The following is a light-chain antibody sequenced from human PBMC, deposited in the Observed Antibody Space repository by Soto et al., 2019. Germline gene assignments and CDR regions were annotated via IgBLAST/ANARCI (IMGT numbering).Light chain of an antibody. CDR1: QTISNY. J-gene: IGKJ2*01. V-gene: IGKV1-39*01. Sequence: DIQMTHSPSSLSASVLYIVTIAFRASQTISNYLHWYQQKPGKAPKLLIYAASSLQSGVPPRFSGSGSGTDFSLTISGLEPEDFATYYCQKNYNNPRNFGQGTKVDIK. CDR2: AAS. CDR3: QKNYNNPRN.